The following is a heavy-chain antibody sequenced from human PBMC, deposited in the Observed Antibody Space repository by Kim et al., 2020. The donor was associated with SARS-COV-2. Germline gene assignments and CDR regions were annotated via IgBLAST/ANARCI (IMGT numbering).Heavy chain of an antibody. D-gene: IGHD4-17*01. CDR1: GGSISSGGYY. V-gene: IGHV4-31*03. CDR2: IYYSGST. Sequence: SETRSLTCTVSGGSISSGGYYWSWIRQHPGKGLEWIGYIYYSGSTYYNPSLKSRVTISVDTSKNQFSLKLSSVTAADTAVYYCAREFSTVTDAFDIWGQGTMVTVSS. CDR3: AREFSTVTDAFDI. J-gene: IGHJ3*02.